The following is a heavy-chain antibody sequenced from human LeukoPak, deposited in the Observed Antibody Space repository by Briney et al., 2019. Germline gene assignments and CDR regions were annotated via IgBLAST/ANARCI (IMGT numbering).Heavy chain of an antibody. V-gene: IGHV1-46*01. D-gene: IGHD6-13*01. CDR1: GYTFTSYY. Sequence: GASVTVSCKASGYTFTSYYMHWVRQAPGQGLEWMGIINPSGGSTSYAQKLQGRVTMTTDTSTSTAYMELRSLRSDDTAVYYCARAGIAFDYWGQGTLVTVSS. J-gene: IGHJ4*02. CDR2: INPSGGST. CDR3: ARAGIAFDY.